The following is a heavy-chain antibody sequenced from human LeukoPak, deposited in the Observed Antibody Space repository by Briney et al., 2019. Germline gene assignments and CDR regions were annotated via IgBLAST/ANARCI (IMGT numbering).Heavy chain of an antibody. Sequence: GGSLRLTCAASGFTFSSYSMNWVRQAPGKGLEWVSSISSSSSYIYYADSVKGRFTISRDNSKNTLYLQMNSLRAEDTAVYYCAKGPAAVHLRQIDYWGQGTLVTVSS. D-gene: IGHD6-13*01. CDR2: ISSSSSYI. V-gene: IGHV3-21*04. CDR3: AKGPAAVHLRQIDY. J-gene: IGHJ4*02. CDR1: GFTFSSYS.